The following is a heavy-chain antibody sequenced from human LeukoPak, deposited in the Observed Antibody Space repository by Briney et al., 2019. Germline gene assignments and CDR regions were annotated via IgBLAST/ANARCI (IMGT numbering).Heavy chain of an antibody. CDR3: TRGGVNNNLLDF. D-gene: IGHD3-10*01. CDR2: VNPYNGDT. Sequence: ASVKVSCKPSGYSFTASGLTWIRHAPGQWLEWMGWVNPYNGDTNYAQNFQGRVTMTTDPSTTTAYLELRSLRSDDTAVYYCTRGGVNNNLLDFWGQGTLVTVSS. V-gene: IGHV1-18*01. J-gene: IGHJ4*02. CDR1: GYSFTASG.